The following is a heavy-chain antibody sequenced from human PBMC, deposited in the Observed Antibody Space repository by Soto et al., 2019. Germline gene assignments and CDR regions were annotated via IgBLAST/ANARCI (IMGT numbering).Heavy chain of an antibody. CDR3: ARALYDRRSYWFDS. D-gene: IGHD3-22*01. J-gene: IGHJ5*01. CDR1: GFSFSDHY. Sequence: PGGSLRLSCAASGFSFSDHYMDWVRQAPGKGLEWVGRSRNKANSYSTEYAASVKGRFTISRDDSNNSLHLQMNSLQTEDTAVYYCARALYDRRSYWFDSWGQGILVTGSS. V-gene: IGHV3-72*01. CDR2: SRNKANSYST.